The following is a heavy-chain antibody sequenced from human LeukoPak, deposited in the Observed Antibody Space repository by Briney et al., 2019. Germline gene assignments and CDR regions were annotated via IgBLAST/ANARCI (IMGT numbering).Heavy chain of an antibody. V-gene: IGHV3-9*01. Sequence: GGSLRLSCAASGFTFDDYAMHWVRQAPGKGLEWVSGISWNSGSIGYADSVKGRFTISRDNAKNSLYLQMNSLRAEDTALYYCAKDTGATVTTLFDYWGQGTLVTVSS. CDR1: GFTFDDYA. CDR3: AKDTGATVTTLFDY. D-gene: IGHD4-17*01. CDR2: ISWNSGSI. J-gene: IGHJ4*02.